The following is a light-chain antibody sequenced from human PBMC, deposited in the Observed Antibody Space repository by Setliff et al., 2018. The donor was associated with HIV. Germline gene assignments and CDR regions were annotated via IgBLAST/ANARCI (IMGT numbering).Light chain of an antibody. CDR3: QQYGSSPYT. Sequence: EIVLTQSPGTLSLSPGDRVALSCRVSQSVTSTYLAWYQQKPGQAPRLVIYGASTRATGIPDRFGGSGSGADFTLTISRLEPEDFAVYYCQQYGSSPYTFGQGTKVDIK. V-gene: IGKV3-20*01. J-gene: IGKJ2*01. CDR2: GAS. CDR1: QSVTSTY.